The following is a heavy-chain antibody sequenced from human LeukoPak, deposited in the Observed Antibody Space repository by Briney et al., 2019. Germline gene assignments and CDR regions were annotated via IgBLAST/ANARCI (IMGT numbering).Heavy chain of an antibody. J-gene: IGHJ6*03. Sequence: SETLSLTCTVSGGSISSYYWSWIRQPPGKGLEWIGYIYTSGSTSYNPSLKSRVTISVDTSKNQFSLKLSSVTAADTAVYYCARLGLPDSITGYYYYYMDVWGKGTTVTVSS. CDR3: ARLGLPDSITGYYYYYMDV. CDR2: IYTSGST. CDR1: GGSISSYY. D-gene: IGHD3-16*01. V-gene: IGHV4-4*09.